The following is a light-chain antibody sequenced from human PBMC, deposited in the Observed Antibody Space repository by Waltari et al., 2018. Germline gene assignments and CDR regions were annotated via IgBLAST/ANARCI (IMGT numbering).Light chain of an antibody. CDR2: WAS. V-gene: IGKV4-1*01. Sequence: DIVMTPSPDSLAVSLGERATFNCTSSQSVLYSSNNKNYLAWYQQKPGQPPKLLIYWASIRESGVPDRFSGSGSGTDFTLTINSLQAEDVAVYYCQQYYNTPSTFGPGTKVDIK. CDR1: QSVLYSSNNKNY. J-gene: IGKJ3*01. CDR3: QQYYNTPST.